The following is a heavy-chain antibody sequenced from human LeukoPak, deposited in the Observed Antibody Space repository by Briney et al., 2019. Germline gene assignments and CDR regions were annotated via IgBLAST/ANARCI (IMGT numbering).Heavy chain of an antibody. V-gene: IGHV4-39*01. CDR3: ARTSRATGGTYYFDY. J-gene: IGHJ4*02. CDR1: GGSISSSSYY. Sequence: PSETLSLTCTVSGGSISSSSYYWGWIRQPPGKGLEWIGSIYYSGSTYYNPSLKSRVTISVDTSKNQFSLKLSSVTAADTAVYYCARTSRATGGTYYFDYWGQGTLVTVSS. CDR2: IYYSGST. D-gene: IGHD1-26*01.